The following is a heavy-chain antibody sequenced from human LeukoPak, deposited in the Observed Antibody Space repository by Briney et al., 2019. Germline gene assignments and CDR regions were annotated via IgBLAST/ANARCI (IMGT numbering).Heavy chain of an antibody. J-gene: IGHJ6*03. CDR1: GGSISSSSYY. Sequence: SETLSLTCTVSGGSISSSSYYWGWIRQPPGKGLEWIGSIYYSGNTYYNPSLKSRVTISVDTSKNQFSLKLSSVTAADTAVYYCASGIGSSSYYYYYYMDVWGKGTTVTVSS. V-gene: IGHV4-39*01. CDR2: IYYSGNT. CDR3: ASGIGSSSYYYYYYMDV. D-gene: IGHD6-6*01.